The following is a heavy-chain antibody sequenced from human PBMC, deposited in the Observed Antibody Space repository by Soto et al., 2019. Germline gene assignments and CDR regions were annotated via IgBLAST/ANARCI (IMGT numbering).Heavy chain of an antibody. CDR3: ARSYYYGSGSSPYWYYGMDV. J-gene: IGHJ6*02. CDR2: INHSGST. V-gene: IGHV4-34*01. D-gene: IGHD3-10*01. CDR1: GGSFSGYY. Sequence: PSETLSLTCAVYGGSFSGYYWSWIRQPPGKXLEWIGEINHSGSTNYNPSLKSRVTISVDTSKNQFSLKLSSVTAADTAVYYCARSYYYGSGSSPYWYYGMDVWGQGTTVTVSS.